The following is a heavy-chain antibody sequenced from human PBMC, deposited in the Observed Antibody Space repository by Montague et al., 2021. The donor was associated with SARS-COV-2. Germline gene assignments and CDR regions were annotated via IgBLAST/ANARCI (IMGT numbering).Heavy chain of an antibody. CDR2: IYYSGSS. Sequence: SETLSLTCSVSGDSISHSSFYWGWIRQPPGKGLGWIGRIYYSGSSSYNPSLKSRVTISIDTSKNQFSLELSSVTAADTAVYSCARHVSTGTGRGFIDDWGQGTLVTVSS. J-gene: IGHJ1*01. D-gene: IGHD1-1*01. CDR3: ARHVSTGTGRGFIDD. CDR1: GDSISHSSFY. V-gene: IGHV4-39*01.